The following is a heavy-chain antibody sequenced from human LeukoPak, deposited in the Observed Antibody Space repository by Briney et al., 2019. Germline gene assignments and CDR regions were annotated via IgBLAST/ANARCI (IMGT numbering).Heavy chain of an antibody. Sequence: SETLSLTCTVSGGSISSYYWSWTRQPPGKGLEWIGYIYYSGSTSYNPSLKSRLTISVDTSKNQFSLKLSSVTAADTAVYYCARDLAVLGYFHFDYWGQGTLVTVSS. J-gene: IGHJ4*02. CDR2: IYYSGST. D-gene: IGHD3-22*01. CDR3: ARDLAVLGYFHFDY. V-gene: IGHV4-59*12. CDR1: GGSISSYY.